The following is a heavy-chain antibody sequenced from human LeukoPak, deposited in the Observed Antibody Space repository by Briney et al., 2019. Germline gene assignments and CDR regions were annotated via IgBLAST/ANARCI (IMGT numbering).Heavy chain of an antibody. V-gene: IGHV4-34*01. Sequence: SETLSLTGAVNGGSFSDYLWTWIRQSPGKGLEWIGEINQGGRTNFNPSLKSRVTISADRSKYHFSLTLRSVTAADTAVYYCARGKRVWFGELMTSFSYFYIDVWGRGTTVIVSS. CDR1: GGSFSDYL. D-gene: IGHD3-10*01. J-gene: IGHJ6*03. CDR3: ARGKRVWFGELMTSFSYFYIDV. CDR2: INQGGRT.